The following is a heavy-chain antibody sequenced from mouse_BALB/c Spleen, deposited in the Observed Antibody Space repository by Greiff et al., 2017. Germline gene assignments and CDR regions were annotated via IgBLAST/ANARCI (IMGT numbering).Heavy chain of an antibody. CDR1: GFTFSSFG. CDR3: ARAYYYGSRSWFAY. CDR2: ISSGSSTI. Sequence: DVMLVESGGGLVQPGGSRKLSCAASGFTFSSFGMHWVRQAPEKGLEWVAYISSGSSTIYYADTVKGRFTISRDNPKNTLFLQMTSLRSEDTAMYYCARAYYYGSRSWFAYWGQGTLVTVSA. V-gene: IGHV5-17*02. D-gene: IGHD1-1*01. J-gene: IGHJ3*01.